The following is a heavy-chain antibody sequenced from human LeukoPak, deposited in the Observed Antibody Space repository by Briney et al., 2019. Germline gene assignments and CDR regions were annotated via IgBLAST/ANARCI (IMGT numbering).Heavy chain of an antibody. Sequence: GGSLRLSCAAAGFTFDNYAMHWVRQAPGKGLEWVSRISWNAGGIVYADSVKGRFTISRDNAKNSLYLQMNSLRAEDTALYYCAKGTTFDAFDVWGQGTMVTVSS. D-gene: IGHD3-16*01. J-gene: IGHJ3*01. CDR1: GFTFDNYA. CDR3: AKGTTFDAFDV. CDR2: ISWNAGGI. V-gene: IGHV3-9*01.